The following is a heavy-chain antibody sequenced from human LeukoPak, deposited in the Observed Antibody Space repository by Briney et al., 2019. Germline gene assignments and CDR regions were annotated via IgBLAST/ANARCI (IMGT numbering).Heavy chain of an antibody. CDR3: ASVIPGDTDMAPGNDAFDI. CDR1: GGSISSGGYY. D-gene: IGHD5-18*01. CDR2: IYYSGST. V-gene: IGHV4-31*03. Sequence: SETLSLTCTVSGGSISSGGYYWSWIRQHPGKGLEWIGYIYYSGSTYYNPSLKSRVTISVDTSKNQFSLKLSSVTAADTAVSYCASVIPGDTDMAPGNDAFDIWGQGTMVTVSS. J-gene: IGHJ3*02.